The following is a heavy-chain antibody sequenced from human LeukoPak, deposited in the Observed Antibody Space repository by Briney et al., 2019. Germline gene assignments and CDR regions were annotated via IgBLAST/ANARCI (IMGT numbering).Heavy chain of an antibody. CDR3: ARDRFCSTTSCYPGFFDY. CDR1: GFTFSSYG. D-gene: IGHD2-2*01. V-gene: IGHV3-33*01. J-gene: IGHJ4*02. CDR2: IWYDGSNT. Sequence: GRSLRLSCAASGFTFSSYGMHWVHQAPGKGLEWVAVIWYDGSNTYYADSVKGRFTISRDNSKNTLYVQMNSLRVEDTAVYCCARDRFCSTTSCYPGFFDYWGQGTLVTVSS.